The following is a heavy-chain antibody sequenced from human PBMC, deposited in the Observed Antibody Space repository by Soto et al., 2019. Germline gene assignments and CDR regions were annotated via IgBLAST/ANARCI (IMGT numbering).Heavy chain of an antibody. D-gene: IGHD5-12*01. Sequence: SETLSLTCTVSGGSISSGDYYWSWIRQPPGKGLEWIGYIYYSGSTYYNPSLKSRVTISVDTSKNQFSLKLSSVTAADTAVYYCARGPGRRDGYNYPDYWGQGTPVTVYS. V-gene: IGHV4-30-4*01. CDR3: ARGPGRRDGYNYPDY. CDR2: IYYSGST. J-gene: IGHJ4*02. CDR1: GGSISSGDYY.